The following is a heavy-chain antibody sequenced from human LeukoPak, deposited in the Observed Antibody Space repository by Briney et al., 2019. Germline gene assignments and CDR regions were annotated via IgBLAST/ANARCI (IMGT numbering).Heavy chain of an antibody. D-gene: IGHD3-22*01. J-gene: IGHJ4*02. Sequence: GGSLRLSCAASGLTVSSNCMSWVRQAPGKGLEWVSFIYSGGNTYYADSVKGRFTISRVNSKNTVHLQMNSLRAEDTAMYYCARRAGDYSHPYDYWGQGTLVTVSS. V-gene: IGHV3-53*01. CDR3: ARRAGDYSHPYDY. CDR1: GLTVSSNC. CDR2: IYSGGNT.